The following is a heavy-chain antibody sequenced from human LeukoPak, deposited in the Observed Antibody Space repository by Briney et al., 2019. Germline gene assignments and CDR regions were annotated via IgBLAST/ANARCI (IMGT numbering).Heavy chain of an antibody. D-gene: IGHD5-24*01. CDR2: IHDSGST. J-gene: IGHJ4*02. V-gene: IGHV4-59*08. Sequence: SETLSLTCTVSGGSISNYYWSWIRQSPEKGLEWIGYIHDSGSTNYNPSLKSRVTISVDTSKNQFSLKLSSVTAADAAVYYCARLDAAAGRYLQFFYWGQGTLVTVSS. CDR3: ARLDAAAGRYLQFFY. CDR1: GGSISNYY.